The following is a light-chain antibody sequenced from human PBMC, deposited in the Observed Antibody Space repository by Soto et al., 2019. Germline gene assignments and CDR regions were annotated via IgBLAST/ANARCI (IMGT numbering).Light chain of an antibody. CDR3: LQYGIPLWT. CDR1: PSVTANY. Sequence: EIALTQSPGTLSLSPGERATLSCRARPSVTANYLAWYQQKPGQAPRLLIYAASIGATGIPDRFSGSGSGTDFTLTISKLEPEDFAVYYCLQYGIPLWTFGQGTKVEIK. V-gene: IGKV3-20*01. CDR2: AAS. J-gene: IGKJ1*01.